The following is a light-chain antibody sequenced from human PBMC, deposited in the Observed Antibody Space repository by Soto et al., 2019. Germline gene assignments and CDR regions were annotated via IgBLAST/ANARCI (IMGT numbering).Light chain of an antibody. J-gene: IGKJ2*01. CDR1: PSVSSY. V-gene: IGKV3-11*01. CDR3: QQRTNWPMYT. Sequence: EIVLTQSPATLSLSPGERATLSCRASPSVSSYLAWYQQKPGQAPRLLIYDASNRATGIPARFSGSGSGTDVNLTSSSLEPEDFAVYYCQQRTNWPMYTFGQGNKLEIK. CDR2: DAS.